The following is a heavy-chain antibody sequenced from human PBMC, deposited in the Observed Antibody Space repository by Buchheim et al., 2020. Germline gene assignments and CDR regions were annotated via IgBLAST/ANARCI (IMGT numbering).Heavy chain of an antibody. V-gene: IGHV3-23*01. J-gene: IGHJ4*02. D-gene: IGHD2-15*01. CDR1: GFTFSTYV. CDR2: IRGRASTT. CDR3: AKDSSLYCGGGSCYGAFDY. Sequence: EVQLLESGGGLVQPGGSLRLSCAASGFTFSTYVMSWVRQAPGKGLEWVSGIRGRASTTIYADSVKGRFTISRDNSKNMLYLQMNSLRAEDTAIYYCAKDSSLYCGGGSCYGAFDYWGRGTL.